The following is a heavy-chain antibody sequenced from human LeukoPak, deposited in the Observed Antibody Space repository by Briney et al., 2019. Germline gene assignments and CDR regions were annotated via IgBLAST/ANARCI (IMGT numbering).Heavy chain of an antibody. CDR2: VYYSGST. J-gene: IGHJ4*02. CDR3: ARRCGTFDY. Sequence: NSSETLSLTCIVSGVSISNSNCYWGWIRQPPEKGLEWIASVYYSGSTYYNPSLKSRVTISIDTSKHQFSLRLSSVTAADTAMYYCARRCGTFDYWGQGILVTVSS. V-gene: IGHV4-39*01. CDR1: GVSISNSNCY. D-gene: IGHD1-26*01.